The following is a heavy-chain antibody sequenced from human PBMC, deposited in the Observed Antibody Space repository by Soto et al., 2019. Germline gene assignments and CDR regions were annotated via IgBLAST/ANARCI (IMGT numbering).Heavy chain of an antibody. J-gene: IGHJ6*02. Sequence: GASVKVCCKASVYTFTSYYMHWVRQAPGQGLEWMGIINPSGGSTSYAQKFQGRVAMTRDTSTSTVYMELSSLRSEDTAVYYCARSDYYYGMDVWGQGTTVTVSS. CDR2: INPSGGST. V-gene: IGHV1-46*01. CDR1: VYTFTSYY. CDR3: ARSDYYYGMDV.